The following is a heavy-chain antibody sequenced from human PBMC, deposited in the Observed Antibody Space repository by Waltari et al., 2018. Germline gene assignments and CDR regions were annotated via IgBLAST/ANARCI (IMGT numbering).Heavy chain of an antibody. CDR2: IKQDGSEK. J-gene: IGHJ4*02. V-gene: IGHV3-7*01. CDR3: ARLYNTGWYGFDY. CDR1: GFTFSTYW. Sequence: EVQLVESGGGLVQPGGSLRLSCAAPGFTFSTYWMSWVRQAPGKGLEWVANIKQDGSEKYSVDSVKGRFTISRDNAKNSLSLQMNSLRAEDTAVYFCARLYNTGWYGFDYWGQGTLVTVSS. D-gene: IGHD6-19*01.